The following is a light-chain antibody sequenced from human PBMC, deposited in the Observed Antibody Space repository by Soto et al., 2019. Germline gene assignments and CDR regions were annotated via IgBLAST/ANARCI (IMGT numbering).Light chain of an antibody. J-gene: IGKJ1*01. Sequence: ETTLTQSPATLSASPGERVTLSCRATQSVTYNLAWYQQKPGQAPRLLIYGASNRATGIPARFSGSGSGTYFTLTISSLQSEDFAVYYCQRYNNWPPWTFGQGTMV. CDR3: QRYNNWPPWT. V-gene: IGKV3D-15*01. CDR1: QSVTYN. CDR2: GAS.